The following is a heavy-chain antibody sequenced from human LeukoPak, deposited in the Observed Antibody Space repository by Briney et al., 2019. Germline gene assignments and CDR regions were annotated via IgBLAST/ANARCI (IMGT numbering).Heavy chain of an antibody. CDR1: GGSISSGGYY. D-gene: IGHD2-2*01. J-gene: IGHJ6*02. CDR2: IYYSGST. Sequence: KPSETLSLTCTVSGGSISSGGYYWSWIRQHPGKGLEWIGYIYYSGSTYYNPSLKSRVTISVDTSKNQFSLKLSSVTAADTAVYYCARDTLYCSSTSCYYYYGMDVWGQGTTVTVSS. CDR3: ARDTLYCSSTSCYYYYGMDV. V-gene: IGHV4-31*03.